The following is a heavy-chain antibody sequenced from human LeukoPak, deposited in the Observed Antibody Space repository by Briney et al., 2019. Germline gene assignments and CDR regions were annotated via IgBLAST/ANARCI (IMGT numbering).Heavy chain of an antibody. CDR1: GFTVSSNY. D-gene: IGHD7-27*01. Sequence: GSLRLSCAASGFTVSSNYMSWVRQAPGKGLEWVSVIYSGGSTSYADSVKGRFTISRDNSKNTLYLQMNSLRAEDTAVYYCASDYHWGTFDFWGQGTLVTVSS. J-gene: IGHJ4*02. CDR2: IYSGGST. CDR3: ASDYHWGTFDF. V-gene: IGHV3-53*01.